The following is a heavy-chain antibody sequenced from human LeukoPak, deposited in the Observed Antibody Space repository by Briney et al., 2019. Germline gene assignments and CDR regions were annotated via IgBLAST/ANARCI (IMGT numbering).Heavy chain of an antibody. CDR2: ISYDGSNK. V-gene: IGHV3-30*18. D-gene: IGHD3-22*01. J-gene: IGHJ4*01. CDR3: AKLYYYDSTGYLLSEGLFVY. CDR1: GFTFSSYG. Sequence: PGGSLRLSCAPSGFTFSSYGMHGVRQAPGRGLEWVAVISYDGSNKYYTDSVKGRFTISRDNSKNTLYLKMNSLRAEDTPVYYCAKLYYYDSTGYLLSEGLFVYWGHRALVTVSS.